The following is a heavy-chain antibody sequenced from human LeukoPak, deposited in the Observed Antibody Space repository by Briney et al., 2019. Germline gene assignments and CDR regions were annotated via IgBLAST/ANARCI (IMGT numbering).Heavy chain of an antibody. V-gene: IGHV3-30*02. Sequence: GGSLRLSCAASGFTFSSYGMHWVRQAPGKGLEWVAFIRYDGSNKYYADSVKGRFTISRDNSKNTLHLQMNSLRAEDTAVYYCAKELITMIVVVTGFDYWGQGTLVTVSS. J-gene: IGHJ4*02. CDR2: IRYDGSNK. CDR1: GFTFSSYG. CDR3: AKELITMIVVVTGFDY. D-gene: IGHD3-22*01.